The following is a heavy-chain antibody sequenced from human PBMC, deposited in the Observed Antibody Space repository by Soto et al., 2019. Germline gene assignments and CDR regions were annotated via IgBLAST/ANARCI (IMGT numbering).Heavy chain of an antibody. CDR3: ATQADLFGPHHY. CDR2: FHYSGST. D-gene: IGHD3-10*01. V-gene: IGHV4-39*01. Sequence: SETLSLTCTVSGGSISGSNYYWGWVRQPPGKGLEWIGSFHYSGSTYYSPSLKSRVTIYVDTAKNHVSLSLSSVTAADMAVYYCATQADLFGPHHYWGPGIMVTVSS. J-gene: IGHJ4*02. CDR1: GGSISGSNYY.